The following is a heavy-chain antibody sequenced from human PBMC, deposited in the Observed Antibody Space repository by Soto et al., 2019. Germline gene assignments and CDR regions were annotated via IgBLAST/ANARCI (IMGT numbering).Heavy chain of an antibody. CDR2: ISGSGFKK. J-gene: IGHJ5*02. D-gene: IGHD1-26*01. CDR3: AKNQGVELVPLATVDWFDP. CDR1: GFIFENFG. Sequence: GGSLRLSCAASGFIFENFGMSWVRQAPGKGLEWISFISGSGFKKYYADSVKGRFTISRDNSKSTVYLELNNLSAEDTAVYHCAKNQGVELVPLATVDWFDPWGQGSVVTVSS. V-gene: IGHV3-23*01.